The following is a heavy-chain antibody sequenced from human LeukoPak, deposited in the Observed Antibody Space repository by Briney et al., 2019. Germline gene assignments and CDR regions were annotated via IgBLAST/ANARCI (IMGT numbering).Heavy chain of an antibody. D-gene: IGHD3-22*01. CDR2: IYPSDSDT. J-gene: IGHJ4*02. Sequence: GGSLKISCKGSGFNFTSYWIGWGRPVPGKGLEWMGIIYPSDSDTRYSPSFQGQVTISADKSISTAYLQWSSLKASDTAMYYCARGDYYDSSGFPDYWGQGTLVTVSS. CDR1: GFNFTSYW. V-gene: IGHV5-51*01. CDR3: ARGDYYDSSGFPDY.